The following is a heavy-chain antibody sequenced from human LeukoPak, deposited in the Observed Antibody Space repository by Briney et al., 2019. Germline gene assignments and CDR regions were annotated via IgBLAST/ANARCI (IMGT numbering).Heavy chain of an antibody. V-gene: IGHV1-18*01. J-gene: IGHJ4*02. CDR3: ARVFQWLVRGGSVDY. Sequence: ASVKVSCKASGYTFTSYGISWVRQAPGQGLEWMGWISAYNGNTNYAQKLQGRVTMTTDISTSTAYMELRSLRSDDTAVYYCARVFQWLVRGGSVDYWGQGTLVTVSS. CDR1: GYTFTSYG. D-gene: IGHD6-19*01. CDR2: ISAYNGNT.